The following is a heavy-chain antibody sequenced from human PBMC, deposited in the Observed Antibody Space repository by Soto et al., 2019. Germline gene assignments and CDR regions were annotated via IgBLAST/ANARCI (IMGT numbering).Heavy chain of an antibody. CDR2: ISGSGGST. CDR3: AKDLFGASNSVQKNFDY. CDR1: GFTFSSYA. J-gene: IGHJ4*02. Sequence: GGSLRLSCAASGFTFSSYAMSWVRQAPGKGLEWVSAISGSGGSTYYADSVKGRFTISRDNSKNTLYLQMNSLRAEDTAVYYCAKDLFGASNSVQKNFDYWGQGTLVTVSS. D-gene: IGHD4-4*01. V-gene: IGHV3-23*01.